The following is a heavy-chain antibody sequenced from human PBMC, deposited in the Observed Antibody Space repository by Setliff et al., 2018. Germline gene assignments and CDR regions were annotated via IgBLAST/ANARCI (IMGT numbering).Heavy chain of an antibody. CDR1: GYTFTSYA. V-gene: IGHV1-3*01. CDR2: VYVGNGDT. J-gene: IGHJ4*02. Sequence: ASVKVSCKASGYTFTSYAIHWVRLAPGQRLEWMGSVYVGNGDTKYSQKFQGRVSITRDTSATTTYMELSSLTSEDTAVYYWVRGRRAADADSGSYYNYFDPWGQGTLVTVS. D-gene: IGHD3-10*01. CDR3: VRGRRAADADSGSYYNYFDP.